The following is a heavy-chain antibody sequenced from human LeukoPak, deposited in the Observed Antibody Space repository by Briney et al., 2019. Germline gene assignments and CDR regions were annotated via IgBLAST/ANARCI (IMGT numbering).Heavy chain of an antibody. D-gene: IGHD6-13*01. V-gene: IGHV4-4*07. CDR3: ARDREVGSSWGPFDY. CDR2: IYTSGST. Sequence: SEALPVTRPGCRCACSSYYCSCVRQPAGKGLDWIGLIYTSGSTNYNPSLKSRVTISVDKSKNQFSLKLSSVTAADTAVYYCARDREVGSSWGPFDYWGQGTLVTVSS. J-gene: IGHJ4*02. CDR1: RCACSSYY.